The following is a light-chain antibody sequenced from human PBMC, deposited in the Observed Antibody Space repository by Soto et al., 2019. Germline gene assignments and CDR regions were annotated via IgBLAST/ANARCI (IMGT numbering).Light chain of an antibody. Sequence: NFMLTQPHSVSESPGKTVTISCTGSSGSIASNYVQWYQQRPGSAPTTVIYEDNQRPSGVPDRFSGSIDSSSNSASLTISGLKTEDDADYYCQSYDSSVVVFGGGTKVTVL. V-gene: IGLV6-57*02. CDR2: EDN. CDR1: SGSIASNY. CDR3: QSYDSSVVV. J-gene: IGLJ2*01.